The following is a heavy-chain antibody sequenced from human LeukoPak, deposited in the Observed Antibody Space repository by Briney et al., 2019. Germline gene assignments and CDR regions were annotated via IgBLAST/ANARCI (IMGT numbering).Heavy chain of an antibody. J-gene: IGHJ4*02. CDR1: GVSISSSSYY. CDR3: ARDHYDSSGYPFDY. Sequence: PSETLSLTCTVSGVSISSSSYYWGWFRQPPGKGPEWIGSIYYSGSTYYNPSLKSRVTISVDTSKNQFSLKLRFVTAADTAVYYCARDHYDSSGYPFDYWGQGTLVTVSS. CDR2: IYYSGST. D-gene: IGHD3-22*01. V-gene: IGHV4-39*07.